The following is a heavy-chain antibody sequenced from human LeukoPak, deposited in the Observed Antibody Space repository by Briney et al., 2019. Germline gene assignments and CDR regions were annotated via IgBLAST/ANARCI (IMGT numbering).Heavy chain of an antibody. CDR2: ISGSGGST. J-gene: IGHJ4*02. CDR3: AKLPVGATVDY. D-gene: IGHD1-26*01. V-gene: IGHV3-23*01. Sequence: WVSAISGSGGSTYYADSVKGRFTISRDNSKNTLYPQMNSLRAEDTAVYYCAKLPVGATVDYWGQGTLVTVSS.